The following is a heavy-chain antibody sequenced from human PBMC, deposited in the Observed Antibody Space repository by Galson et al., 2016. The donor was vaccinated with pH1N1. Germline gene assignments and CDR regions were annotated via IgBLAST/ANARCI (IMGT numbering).Heavy chain of an antibody. CDR1: TYTFSNFI. J-gene: IGHJ4*02. CDR3: ACMVRGDYFDY. D-gene: IGHD3-10*01. CDR2: INPYTGDT. Sequence: SVKVSCKASTYTFSNFIIHWVRQAPGQGLEWMGWINPYTGDTNYAQKLQGRVTMTTDTSTSTAYMELRSLRSDDTAVYYCACMVRGDYFDYWGQGTLVTVSS. V-gene: IGHV1-18*04.